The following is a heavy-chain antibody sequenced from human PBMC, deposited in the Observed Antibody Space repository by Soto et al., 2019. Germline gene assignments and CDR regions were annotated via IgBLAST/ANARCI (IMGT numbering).Heavy chain of an antibody. Sequence: SETLSLTCTVSCGSISSSSYYWGWIRQPPGKGLEWIGSIYYSGSTYYNPSLKSRVTISVDTSKNQFSLKLSSVTAADTAVYYCASSDLWIRGGVDVWGQGTTVTVSS. CDR2: IYYSGST. J-gene: IGHJ6*02. D-gene: IGHD5-18*01. CDR1: CGSISSSSYY. CDR3: ASSDLWIRGGVDV. V-gene: IGHV4-39*01.